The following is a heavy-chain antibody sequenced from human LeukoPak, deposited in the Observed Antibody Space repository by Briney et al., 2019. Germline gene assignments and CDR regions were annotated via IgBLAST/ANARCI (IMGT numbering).Heavy chain of an antibody. D-gene: IGHD6-19*01. J-gene: IGHJ4*02. CDR3: ARVDSSGWYREYYFDY. V-gene: IGHV4-59*01. Sequence: PPETLSLTCTVSGGSISSYYWSWIRQPPGKGLEWIGYIYYSGSTNYNPSLKSRVTISVDTSKNQFSLKLSSVTAADTAVYYCARVDSSGWYREYYFDYWGQGTLVTVSS. CDR2: IYYSGST. CDR1: GGSISSYY.